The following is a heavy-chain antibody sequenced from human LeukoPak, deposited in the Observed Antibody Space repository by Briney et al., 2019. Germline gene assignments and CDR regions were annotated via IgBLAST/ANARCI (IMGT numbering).Heavy chain of an antibody. D-gene: IGHD3-22*01. CDR2: ISYDGTNQ. J-gene: IGHJ3*02. V-gene: IGHV3-30*03. Sequence: GGSLRLSCAASGFTFSSYGIHWVRQAPGKGLEWVAVISYDGTNQYYADSVKGRFTISRDNAKNSLYLQMNSLRAEDTAVYYCAREYYFDTSASYAFDIWGQGTMVTVSS. CDR3: AREYYFDTSASYAFDI. CDR1: GFTFSSYG.